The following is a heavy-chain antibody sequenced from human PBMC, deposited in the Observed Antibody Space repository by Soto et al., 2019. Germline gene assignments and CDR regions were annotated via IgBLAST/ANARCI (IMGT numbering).Heavy chain of an antibody. D-gene: IGHD3-3*01. CDR1: GGSISSYY. CDR2: IYYSGST. CDR3: ARVSYYDFWSQGYYYYMDV. J-gene: IGHJ6*03. V-gene: IGHV4-59*01. Sequence: SETLSLTCTVSGGSISSYYWSWIRQPPGKGLEWIGYIYYSGSTNYNPSLKSRVTISVDTSKNQFSLKLSSVTAADTAVYYCARVSYYDFWSQGYYYYMDVWGRGTTVTVSS.